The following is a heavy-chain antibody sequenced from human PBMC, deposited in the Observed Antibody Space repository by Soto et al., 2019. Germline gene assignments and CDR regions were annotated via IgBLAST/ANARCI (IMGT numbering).Heavy chain of an antibody. Sequence: TLSLTCTVSGGSISSDNYFWSWIRQHPGKGLEWIGYIDYIGRAYYNPSLKSRVTTSVDTSKNQFSLRLSSVTVADTATYYCAREVKSAAASDAFDTWGQGTVVTVSS. J-gene: IGHJ3*02. CDR3: AREVKSAAASDAFDT. D-gene: IGHD2-15*01. V-gene: IGHV4-31*03. CDR1: GGSISSDNYF. CDR2: IDYIGRA.